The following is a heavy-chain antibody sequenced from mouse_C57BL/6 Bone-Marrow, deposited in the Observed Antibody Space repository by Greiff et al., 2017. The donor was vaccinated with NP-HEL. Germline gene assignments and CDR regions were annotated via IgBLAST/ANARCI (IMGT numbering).Heavy chain of an antibody. J-gene: IGHJ4*01. V-gene: IGHV14-4*01. CDR1: GFNIKDDY. CDR3: TLITTVVPYAMDY. CDR2: IDPENGDT. Sequence: VQLQQSGAELVRPGASVKLSCTASGFNIKDDYMHWVKQRPEQGLEWIGWIDPENGDTEYASKVQGKATITADTSSNTAYLQLSSLTSEDTAVYYCTLITTVVPYAMDYWGQGTSVTVSS. D-gene: IGHD1-1*01.